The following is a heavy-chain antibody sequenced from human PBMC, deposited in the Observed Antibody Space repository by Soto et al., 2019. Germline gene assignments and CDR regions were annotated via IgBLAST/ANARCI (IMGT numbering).Heavy chain of an antibody. CDR1: GFSLSNARMG. J-gene: IGHJ5*02. CDR2: IFSNDEK. V-gene: IGHV2-26*01. Sequence: QVTLKESGPVLVKPTETLTLTCTVSGFSLSNARMGVSWIRQPPGKALEWLAHIFSNDEKSYSTSLKSRLPIYKDTSKRHVVLTMTYVDPVDTATAYCAPFEWNDVWGDWFDPRCQGTLLTFCS. D-gene: IGHD3-16*01. CDR3: APFEWNDVWGDWFDP.